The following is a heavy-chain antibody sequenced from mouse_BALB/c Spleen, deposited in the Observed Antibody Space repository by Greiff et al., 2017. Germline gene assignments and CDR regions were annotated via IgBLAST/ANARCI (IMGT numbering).Heavy chain of an antibody. J-gene: IGHJ4*01. CDR2: ISSGSSTI. CDR3: AKMTLYAMDY. Sequence: EVQLVESGGGLVQPGGSRKLSCAASGFTFSSFGMHWVRQAPEKGLEWVAYISSGSSTIYYADTVKGRFTISRDNAKNTLYLQMSSLKSEDTAMYYCAKMTLYAMDYWGQGTSVTVSS. V-gene: IGHV5-17*02. CDR1: GFTFSSFG.